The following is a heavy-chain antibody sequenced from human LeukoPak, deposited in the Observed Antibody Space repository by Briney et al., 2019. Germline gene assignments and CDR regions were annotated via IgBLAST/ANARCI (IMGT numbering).Heavy chain of an antibody. Sequence: PGGSLRLSCAGSEFTFSSHWMSWVRQAPGKGLEWVANINQDGSEHLYVDSVKGRFTISRDNAKNSLYLQMNTLRAEDTAMYYCARVRHSTSWFWDYWGQGTLVTVSS. CDR2: INQDGSEH. CDR3: ARVRHSTSWFWDY. CDR1: EFTFSSHW. J-gene: IGHJ4*02. D-gene: IGHD6-13*01. V-gene: IGHV3-7*03.